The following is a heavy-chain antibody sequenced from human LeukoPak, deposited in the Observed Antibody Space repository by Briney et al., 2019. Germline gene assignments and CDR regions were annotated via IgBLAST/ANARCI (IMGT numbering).Heavy chain of an antibody. CDR1: GFTFSSYA. CDR3: ARGKVYHFDY. Sequence: GGSPRLSCAASGFTFSSYAMHWVRQAPGKGLEYVSAISSNGGSTYYANSVKGRFTISRDNSKNTLYLQMGSLRAEDMAVYYCARGKVYHFDYWGQGTLVTVSS. V-gene: IGHV3-64*01. CDR2: ISSNGGST. J-gene: IGHJ4*02.